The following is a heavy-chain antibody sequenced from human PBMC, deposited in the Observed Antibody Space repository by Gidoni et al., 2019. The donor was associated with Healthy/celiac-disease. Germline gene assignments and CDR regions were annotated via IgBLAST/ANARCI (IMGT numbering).Heavy chain of an antibody. CDR3: ASGLDY. CDR2: FYYSGGT. V-gene: IGHV4-39*01. J-gene: IGHJ4*02. CDR1: GGSIRSSSYY. Sequence: QLPLQASGPGLVKPSETLSLPRTVSGGSIRSSSYYLGWIRPPPGKGLEWIGSFYYSGGTYYNPSLKSRVTISVDTSKNQFSLKLSSVTAADTAVYYCASGLDYWGQGTLVTVSS.